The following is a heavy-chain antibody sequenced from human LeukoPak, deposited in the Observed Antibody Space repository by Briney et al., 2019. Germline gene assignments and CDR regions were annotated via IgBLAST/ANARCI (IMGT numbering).Heavy chain of an antibody. CDR1: GFTFSHYS. Sequence: PGGSLRLSCVVSGFTFSHYSMNWVRQAPGKGLEWVSSIRFTGSYIYYADSVKGRFTISRDNSKNTLYLQMNSLRAEDTAIYYCAKDRLSNGDPAGYWGQGTLVTVSS. D-gene: IGHD4-17*01. V-gene: IGHV3-21*04. CDR3: AKDRLSNGDPAGY. J-gene: IGHJ4*02. CDR2: IRFTGSYI.